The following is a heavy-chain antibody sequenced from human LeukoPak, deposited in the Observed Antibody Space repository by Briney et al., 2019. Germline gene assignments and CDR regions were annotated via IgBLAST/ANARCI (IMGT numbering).Heavy chain of an antibody. V-gene: IGHV3-74*01. CDR1: GFTFSSYW. Sequence: QPGGSLRLSCAASGFTFSSYWMLWVRQAPGKGLVWVSRINSDGSSTSYADSVKGRFTISRDNAKNTLYLQMNSLRAEDTAVYYCARGGSPGGVLEWLSPYYYYGMDVWGQGTTVTVSS. CDR3: ARGGSPGGVLEWLSPYYYYGMDV. D-gene: IGHD3-3*01. CDR2: INSDGSST. J-gene: IGHJ6*02.